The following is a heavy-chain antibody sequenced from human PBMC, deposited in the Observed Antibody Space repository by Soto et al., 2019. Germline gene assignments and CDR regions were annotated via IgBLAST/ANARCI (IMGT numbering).Heavy chain of an antibody. CDR2: INSDGSST. J-gene: IGHJ4*02. CDR3: AREKDWNYGD. CDR1: GFTFSSYW. V-gene: IGHV3-74*01. D-gene: IGHD1-7*01. Sequence: EVQLVESGGGLVQPGGSLRLSCAASGFTFSSYWMHWVRQTPGKGLVWVSRINSDGSSTSYADSVKGRFTISRDNAENALYMQMNSLSAEDTAVYYCAREKDWNYGDWGQGILVTVSS.